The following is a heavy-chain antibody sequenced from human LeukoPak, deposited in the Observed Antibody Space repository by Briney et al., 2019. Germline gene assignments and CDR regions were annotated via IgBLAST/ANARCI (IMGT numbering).Heavy chain of an antibody. CDR2: MRYDGSYK. V-gene: IGHV3-30*02. Sequence: GGSLRLSCAASGFTFRSYGMHWVRPAPGKGLGRVTFMRYDGSYKYYADSEKGRFTISRDNSKNTLYLQMNSLRVEDTAVYYCARAEQQLVRAAFFDYWGQGTLVTVSS. CDR1: GFTFRSYG. D-gene: IGHD6-13*01. J-gene: IGHJ4*02. CDR3: ARAEQQLVRAAFFDY.